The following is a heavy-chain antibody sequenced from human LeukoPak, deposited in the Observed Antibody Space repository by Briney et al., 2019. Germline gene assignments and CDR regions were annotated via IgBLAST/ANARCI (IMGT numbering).Heavy chain of an antibody. CDR3: ARGDSRIASCSSHDYNYGMDV. CDR2: ISSSSRTI. V-gene: IGHV3-21*01. D-gene: IGHD2-2*01. J-gene: IGHJ6*02. Sequence: GGSLRLSCAASRLTYSIYTMNWVRQAPGKGLEWVSSISSSSRTIYYADSVKGRITISRDNAKNSLYLQMNSLRAEDTAVYYCARGDSRIASCSSHDYNYGMDVWGQGTTVTVSS. CDR1: RLTYSIYT.